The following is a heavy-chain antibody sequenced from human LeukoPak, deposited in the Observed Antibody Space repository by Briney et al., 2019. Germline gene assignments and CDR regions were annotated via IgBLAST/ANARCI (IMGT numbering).Heavy chain of an antibody. V-gene: IGHV4-59*12. D-gene: IGHD3-22*01. CDR2: IYYSGST. Sequence: SETLSLTCTVSGGSISSYYWSWIRQPPGKGLEWIGYIYYSGSTNYNPSLKSRVTISVDTSKNQFSLKLSSVTAADTAVYYCARPLYYYDSSGFGAFDIWGQGTMVTVSS. J-gene: IGHJ3*02. CDR1: GGSISSYY. CDR3: ARPLYYYDSSGFGAFDI.